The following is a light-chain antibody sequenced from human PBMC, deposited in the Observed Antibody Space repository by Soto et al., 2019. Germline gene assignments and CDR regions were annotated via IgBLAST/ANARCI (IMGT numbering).Light chain of an antibody. CDR1: QSISSSS. CDR2: GAT. CDR3: QQYDSSRGIT. Sequence: ELVLTQSPGTLSLSPGERATLSCRASQSISSSSLAWYHQKPGQAPRLLIYGATSRATGIADRFSGSGSGTDFTLTISRLEPEDFEVFYCQQYDSSRGITFGQGTRLEIK. V-gene: IGKV3-20*01. J-gene: IGKJ5*01.